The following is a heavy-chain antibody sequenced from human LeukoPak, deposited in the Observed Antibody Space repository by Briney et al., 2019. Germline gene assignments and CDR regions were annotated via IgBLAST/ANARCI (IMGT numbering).Heavy chain of an antibody. CDR2: IYSGGST. J-gene: IGHJ4*02. CDR1: GFTVSSNY. CDR3: ARGAQYSSGWVSDY. D-gene: IGHD6-19*01. V-gene: IGHV3-53*01. Sequence: TGGSLRLSCAASGFTVSSNYMSWIRQAPGKGLEWVSVIYSGGSTYYADSVKGRFTISRDNSKNTLYLQMNSLRAEDTAVYYCARGAQYSSGWVSDYWGQGTLVTVSS.